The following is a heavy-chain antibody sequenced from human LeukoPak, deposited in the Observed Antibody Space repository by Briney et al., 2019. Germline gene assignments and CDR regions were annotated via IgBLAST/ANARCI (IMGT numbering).Heavy chain of an antibody. Sequence: SGPTLVNPTQTLTLTCSLSEFSVSTHGMRVTWIRQPPGKALEWLARIDWDDDKFYSTTLKTRLTISKDTSRNQVVLSMTNMDPVDTGTYYCARTLKGGTYFDSWGQGTLVTVSS. V-gene: IGHV2-70*04. CDR3: ARTLKGGTYFDS. CDR1: EFSVSTHGMR. CDR2: IDWDDDK. D-gene: IGHD1-26*01. J-gene: IGHJ4*02.